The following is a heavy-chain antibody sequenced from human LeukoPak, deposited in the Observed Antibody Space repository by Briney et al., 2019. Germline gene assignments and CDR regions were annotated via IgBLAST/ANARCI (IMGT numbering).Heavy chain of an antibody. CDR3: AKGLSGWPLDY. V-gene: IGHV3-21*04. Sequence: GGSLRLSCAASGFTFSSYSMNWVRQAPGKGLEWVSSISSSSSYIYYADSVKGRFTISRDNAKNSLYLQMNSLRAEDTALYYCAKGLSGWPLDYWGQGTLVTVSS. J-gene: IGHJ4*02. CDR1: GFTFSSYS. D-gene: IGHD6-19*01. CDR2: ISSSSSYI.